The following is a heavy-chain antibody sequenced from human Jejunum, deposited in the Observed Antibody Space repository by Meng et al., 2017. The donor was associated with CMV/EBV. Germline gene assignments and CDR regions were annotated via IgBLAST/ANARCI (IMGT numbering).Heavy chain of an antibody. CDR3: ARGYDIGASRLDP. D-gene: IGHD2-15*01. CDR1: GFTFSSYW. Sequence: EVQLVESGGGLVQPGGSLILSCAASGFTFSSYWMHWVRQAPGKGLVWVSRINSDGGSITYGESVKGRFTISRDTAKNTVHLQMNSLRAEDTAAYYCARGYDIGASRLDPWGQGTLVTVSS. V-gene: IGHV3-74*03. J-gene: IGHJ5*02. CDR2: INSDGGSI.